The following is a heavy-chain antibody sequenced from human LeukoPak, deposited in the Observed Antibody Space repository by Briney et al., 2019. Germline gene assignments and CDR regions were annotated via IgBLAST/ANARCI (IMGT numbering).Heavy chain of an antibody. CDR1: GGSISSSSYY. J-gene: IGHJ4*02. V-gene: IGHV4-61*02. D-gene: IGHD2-15*01. CDR2: IYTSGST. CDR3: ASSRCSGGSCLYFDY. Sequence: SETLSLTCTVSGGSISSSSYYWSWIRQPAGKGLEWIGRIYTSGSTNYNPSLKSRVTMSVDTSKNQFSLKLSSVTAADTAVYYCASSRCSGGSCLYFDYWGQGTLVTVSS.